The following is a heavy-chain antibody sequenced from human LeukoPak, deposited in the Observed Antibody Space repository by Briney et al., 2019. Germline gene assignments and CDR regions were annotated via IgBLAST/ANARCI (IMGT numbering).Heavy chain of an antibody. Sequence: GGSLRLSCAASGFTFSSYAMSWVRQAPGKGLEWVSAISGSGGSTYYADSVKGRFTISRDNSKNTLYLQMNSLRAEDTAVYYCAKDGWDYCDYYYYYYGMDVWGQGTTVTVSS. CDR3: AKDGWDYCDYYYYYYGMDV. J-gene: IGHJ6*02. CDR1: GFTFSSYA. CDR2: ISGSGGST. D-gene: IGHD4-17*01. V-gene: IGHV3-23*01.